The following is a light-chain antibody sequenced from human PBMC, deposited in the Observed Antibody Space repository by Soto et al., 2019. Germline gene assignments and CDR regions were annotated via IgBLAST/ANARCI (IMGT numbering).Light chain of an antibody. CDR1: QGISHY. V-gene: IGKV1-27*01. Sequence: EIQMTQSPSSLSASVGDRVTITCRASQGISHYLARYQQKPGKPPTLLIHGASTLQSGVPTRFSGSGSGTDFTLTISSLQPEDVAVYYCQRYNSAPRTFGQGTKVEI. J-gene: IGKJ1*01. CDR2: GAS. CDR3: QRYNSAPRT.